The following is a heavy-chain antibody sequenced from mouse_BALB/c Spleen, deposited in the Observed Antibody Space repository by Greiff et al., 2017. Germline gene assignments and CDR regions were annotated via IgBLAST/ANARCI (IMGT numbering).Heavy chain of an antibody. J-gene: IGHJ4*01. CDR1: GFTFSSYG. Sequence: DVKLVESGGGLVKPGGSLKLSCAASGFTFSSYGMSWVRQTPDKRLEWVATISSGGSYTYYPDSVKGRFTISRDNAKNTLYLQMSSLKSEDTAMYYCARHYRYDGYAMDYWGQGTSVTVSS. CDR2: ISSGGSYT. V-gene: IGHV5-6*03. D-gene: IGHD2-14*01. CDR3: ARHYRYDGYAMDY.